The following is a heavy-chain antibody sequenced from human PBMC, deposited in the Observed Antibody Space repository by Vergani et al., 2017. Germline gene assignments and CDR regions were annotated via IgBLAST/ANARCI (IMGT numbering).Heavy chain of an antibody. Sequence: QVQLVQSGAEVKKPGASVKVSCKASGYPFTSYYMHWVRQAPGQGLEWMGIINPSGGRTSYAQKFEGRVTITRDTSASTAYMELSSLRSEDTAVYYCASSWFGELFLYYFDYWGQGTLVTVSS. CDR1: GYPFTSYY. J-gene: IGHJ4*02. CDR3: ASSWFGELFLYYFDY. D-gene: IGHD3-10*01. CDR2: INPSGGRT. V-gene: IGHV1-46*01.